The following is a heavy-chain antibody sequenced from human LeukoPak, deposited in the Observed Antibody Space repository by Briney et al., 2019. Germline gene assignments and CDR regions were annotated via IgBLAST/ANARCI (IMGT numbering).Heavy chain of an antibody. J-gene: IGHJ6*03. D-gene: IGHD3-16*01. V-gene: IGHV1-18*01. CDR1: GYTFISYG. CDR2: ISAYNGNT. Sequence: ASVKVSCKASGYTFISYGISWVRQAPGQGLEWMGWISAYNGNTNYAQKLQGRVTMTTDTSTSTAYMELRSLRSDDTAVYYCARVIITTSRPTYMDVWGKGTTVTVSS. CDR3: ARVIITTSRPTYMDV.